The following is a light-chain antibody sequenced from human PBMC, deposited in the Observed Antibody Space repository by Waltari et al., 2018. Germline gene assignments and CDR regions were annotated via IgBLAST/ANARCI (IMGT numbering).Light chain of an antibody. CDR2: YKSDSDK. Sequence: QAVLTQPPSLSASPGASASLTCTLRSGINVGAYRIYWYQQQPGSPPQYLLRYKSDSDKGLGSGVPSRFSGSKDASANAGILLISGLQSDDEADYYCMIFHGNAWVFGGGTKLTVL. CDR3: MIFHGNAWV. CDR1: SGINVGAYR. V-gene: IGLV5-45*01. J-gene: IGLJ2*01.